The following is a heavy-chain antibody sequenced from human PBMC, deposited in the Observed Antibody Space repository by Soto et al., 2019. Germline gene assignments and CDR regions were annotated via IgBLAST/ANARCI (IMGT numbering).Heavy chain of an antibody. D-gene: IGHD3-22*01. Sequence: LSRTCTVSGGSISSYYWSWIRQPPGKGLEWIGYIYYSGSTNYNPSLKSRVTISVDTSKNQFSLKLSSVTAADTAVYYCARDTYYYDSSGSLLDYYGMDVWGQGTTVTVSS. CDR1: GGSISSYY. CDR3: ARDTYYYDSSGSLLDYYGMDV. V-gene: IGHV4-59*01. CDR2: IYYSGST. J-gene: IGHJ6*02.